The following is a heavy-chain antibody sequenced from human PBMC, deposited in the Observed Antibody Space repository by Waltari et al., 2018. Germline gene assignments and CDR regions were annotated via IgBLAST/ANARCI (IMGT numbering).Heavy chain of an antibody. CDR1: GFPFSSYG. V-gene: IGHV3-30*02. D-gene: IGHD4-4*01. CDR2: IRYDGSNK. CDR3: AKGGVTTGWARFDY. J-gene: IGHJ4*02. Sequence: QVQLVESGGGVVQPGGSLRLSCAASGFPFSSYGMHWVRQAPGKGLEWVAFIRYDGSNKYYADSVKGRFTISRDNSKNTLYLQMNSLRAEDTAVYYCAKGGVTTGWARFDYWGQGTLVTVSS.